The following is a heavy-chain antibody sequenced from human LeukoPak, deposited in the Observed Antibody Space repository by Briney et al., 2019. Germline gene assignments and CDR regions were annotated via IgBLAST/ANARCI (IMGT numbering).Heavy chain of an antibody. CDR2: IKYDGSEI. CDR3: ARDYPDGTGSYYFDC. D-gene: IGHD5-24*01. V-gene: IGHV3-7*01. Sequence: PGESLRLSCAVSGFTFSSSWMSWVRQAPEKELEWVADIKYDGSEIYYVDSVRGRFTISRDNAENSLYLQMNGLRAEDTAVYYCARDYPDGTGSYYFDCWGQGTLVTVSS. J-gene: IGHJ4*02. CDR1: GFTFSSSW.